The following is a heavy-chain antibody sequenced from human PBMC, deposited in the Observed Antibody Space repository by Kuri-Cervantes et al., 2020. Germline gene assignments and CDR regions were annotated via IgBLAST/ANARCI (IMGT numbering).Heavy chain of an antibody. CDR1: GFPSSGYG. J-gene: IGHJ3*02. V-gene: IGHV3-30*02. CDR3: AKPYLLTGFHDAFEN. Sequence: GGSLKISRAASGFPSSGYGMHWVRQAPGKGLERVAFTGYDGSSKYYTDSVKGPFTISKDNSKSTLHLQLNSLTPDDTAVYYCAKPYLLTGFHDAFENWGQGTMVTVSS. D-gene: IGHD3-9*01. CDR2: TGYDGSSK.